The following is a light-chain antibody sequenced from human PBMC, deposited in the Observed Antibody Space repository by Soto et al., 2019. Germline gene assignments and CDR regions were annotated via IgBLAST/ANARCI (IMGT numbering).Light chain of an antibody. CDR2: GAS. V-gene: IGKV3D-15*01. CDR3: QQYDSWPLT. Sequence: EIVMTQSPGTLSVSTGEGATLSCRVSQSVDSNLAWYQQKPGQAPRLLIYGASTRPTGIPDRFSGSGSGTEFTLTISSLQSEDFAVYYCQQYDSWPLTFGGGTKVEIK. CDR1: QSVDSN. J-gene: IGKJ4*01.